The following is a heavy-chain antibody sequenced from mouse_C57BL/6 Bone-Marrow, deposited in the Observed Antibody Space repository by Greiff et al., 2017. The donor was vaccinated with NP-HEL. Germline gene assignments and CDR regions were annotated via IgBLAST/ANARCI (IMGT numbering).Heavy chain of an antibody. J-gene: IGHJ1*03. D-gene: IGHD1-1*01. Sequence: QVQLQQSGAELVKPGASVKMSCKASGYTFTTYPIEWMKQNHGKSLEWIGNFHPYNDDTKYNEKFKGKATLTVEKSSSTVYLELSRLTSDDSAVYYGARGNRYYGSSLWYVDVWGTGTTVTVSS. CDR3: ARGNRYYGSSLWYVDV. CDR1: GYTFTTYP. V-gene: IGHV1-47*01. CDR2: FHPYNDDT.